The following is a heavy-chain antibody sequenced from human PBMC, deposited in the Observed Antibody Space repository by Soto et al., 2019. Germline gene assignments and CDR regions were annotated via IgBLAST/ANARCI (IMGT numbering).Heavy chain of an antibody. CDR1: GYTLTTYG. J-gene: IGHJ4*02. D-gene: IGHD1-1*01. V-gene: IGHV1-18*01. Sequence: QVQLVQSGAEVKKPGASVKVSCKAAGYTLTTYGVSWVRQAPGQGLEWVGWISAYNDHTNYAQKFQGRVTMTTDTSTSTAYMELRRLRSDDTAVYYSARGTCVAYWGQGTLVTVSS. CDR2: ISAYNDHT. CDR3: ARGTCVAY.